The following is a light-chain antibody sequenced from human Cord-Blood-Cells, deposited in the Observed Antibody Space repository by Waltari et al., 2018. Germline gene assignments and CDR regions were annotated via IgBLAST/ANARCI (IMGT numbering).Light chain of an antibody. V-gene: IGKV1-39*01. Sequence: DIQMTQSPSSLSASVGDRVTITCRASQSISSYLNWYQQKPGKAPKLLIYAASSLQSGVSSRFSGSGSGKEFNLTISSLQPDDFGTYYCQQSYSTPWTFGQGPKVEIK. CDR1: QSISSY. CDR2: AAS. J-gene: IGKJ1*01. CDR3: QQSYSTPWT.